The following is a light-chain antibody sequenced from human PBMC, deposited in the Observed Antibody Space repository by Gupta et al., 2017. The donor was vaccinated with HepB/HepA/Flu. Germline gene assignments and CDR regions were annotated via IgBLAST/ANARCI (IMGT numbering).Light chain of an antibody. CDR1: QSISSW. V-gene: IGKV1-5*03. J-gene: IGKJ1*01. CDR3: QQYQTYWT. CDR2: KTS. Sequence: DIQMTQSPSTLSASVGDRVTITCRASQSISSWLAWYQQKPGKAPKLLIHKTSRGEIGVPARFSGSGYGTEFTLTSSSRQPEDCATYYGQQYQTYWTFGQGTKVEIK.